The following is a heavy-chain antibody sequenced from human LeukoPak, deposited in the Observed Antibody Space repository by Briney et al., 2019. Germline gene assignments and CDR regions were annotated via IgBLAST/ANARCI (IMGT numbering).Heavy chain of an antibody. CDR3: ARDSYYDSSGYHIPVGIDY. CDR2: INAGNGNT. CDR1: GYTFTSYA. D-gene: IGHD3-22*01. V-gene: IGHV1-3*01. J-gene: IGHJ4*02. Sequence: GASVKVSCKASGYTFTSYAMHWVRQAPGQRLEWMGWINAGNGNTKYSQKFQGRVTITRDTSATTAYMELSSLRSEDTAVYYCARDSYYDSSGYHIPVGIDYWGQGTLVTVSS.